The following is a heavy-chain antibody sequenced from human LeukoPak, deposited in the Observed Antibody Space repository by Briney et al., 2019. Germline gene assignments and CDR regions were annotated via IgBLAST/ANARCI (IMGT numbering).Heavy chain of an antibody. V-gene: IGHV4-39*01. Sequence: SETLSLTCSVSGGSIYSSGHYWGWIRQSPGKGLERIGTIYYSGSTYYNSSLKSRLTMSVDTSRNQFSLKLSSVNAADTAVYYCAKAGARYSDSSGLYAFDFWGQGTMVTVSS. D-gene: IGHD3-22*01. J-gene: IGHJ3*01. CDR1: GGSIYSSGHY. CDR3: AKAGARYSDSSGLYAFDF. CDR2: IYYSGST.